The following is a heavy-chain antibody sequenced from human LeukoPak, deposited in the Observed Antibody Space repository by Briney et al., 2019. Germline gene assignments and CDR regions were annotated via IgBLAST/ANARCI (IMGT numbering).Heavy chain of an antibody. Sequence: GESLKISCRGSGYSFTSYWIGWVRQMPGKGLEWMGLIWPGDSDTRYSPSFQGQVTISADKSTSTAYLQWSSLEASDTAVYYCARTHGFDIWGQGTMVTVSS. CDR1: GYSFTSYW. CDR2: IWPGDSDT. CDR3: ARTHGFDI. V-gene: IGHV5-51*01. J-gene: IGHJ3*02.